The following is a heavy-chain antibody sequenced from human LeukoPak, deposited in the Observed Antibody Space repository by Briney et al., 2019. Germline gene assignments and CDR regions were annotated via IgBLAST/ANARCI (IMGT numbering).Heavy chain of an antibody. J-gene: IGHJ4*02. CDR3: ARLGNRDGYNYFLDY. Sequence: SETLSLTCAVYGGSFSGDYWTWIRQPPGKRLEWIGYIYYSGSTNYNPSLKSRVTISVDTSKNQFSLKLSSVTAADTAVYYCARLGNRDGYNYFLDYWGQGTLVTVSS. V-gene: IGHV4-59*08. CDR2: IYYSGST. CDR1: GGSFSGDY. D-gene: IGHD5-24*01.